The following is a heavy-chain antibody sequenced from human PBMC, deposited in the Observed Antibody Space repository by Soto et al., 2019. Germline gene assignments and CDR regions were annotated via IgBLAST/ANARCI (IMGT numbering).Heavy chain of an antibody. Sequence: SETLSLTCTVSGGSISSYYWSWIRQPAGRGLEWIGRIYTSGSTNYNPSLKSRVTMSVDTSKNQFSLKLSSVTAADTAVYYCARDEWDPRSYYYYGMDVWGQGTTVTVSS. J-gene: IGHJ6*02. CDR2: IYTSGST. CDR1: GGSISSYY. CDR3: ARDEWDPRSYYYYGMDV. D-gene: IGHD1-26*01. V-gene: IGHV4-4*07.